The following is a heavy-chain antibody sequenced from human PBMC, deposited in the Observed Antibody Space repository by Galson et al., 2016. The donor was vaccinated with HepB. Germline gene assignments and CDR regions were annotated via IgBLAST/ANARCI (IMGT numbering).Heavy chain of an antibody. CDR3: ARSSLYFSGGTCYFHFFYY. CDR2: INWDDDE. J-gene: IGHJ4*02. CDR1: GFSLPTSGIY. V-gene: IGHV2-70*01. Sequence: PALVKPTQTLTLTCTFSGFSLPTSGIYVSWIRQPPGKALEWLALINWDDDEYYNPSLKTRLTISKDTSKNQVVLTMTNMDPVDTATYYCARSSLYFSGGTCYFHFFYYWGQGTLVTVSS. D-gene: IGHD2-15*01.